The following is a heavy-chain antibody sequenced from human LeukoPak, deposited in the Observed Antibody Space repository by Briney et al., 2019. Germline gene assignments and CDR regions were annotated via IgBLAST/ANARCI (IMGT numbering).Heavy chain of an antibody. CDR3: ARDSDYFDY. V-gene: IGHV3-7*01. CDR1: GFILSDYN. J-gene: IGHJ4*02. CDR2: IKQDGSEK. Sequence: GGSLRLSCAASGFILSDYNMNWVRQAPGKGLEWVANIKQDGSEKYYVDSVKGRFTISRDNAKNSLYLQMNSLRAEDTAVYYCARDSDYFDYWGQGTLVTVSS.